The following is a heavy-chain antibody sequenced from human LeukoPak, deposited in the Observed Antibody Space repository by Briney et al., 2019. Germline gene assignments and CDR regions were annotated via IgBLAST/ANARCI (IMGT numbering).Heavy chain of an antibody. CDR3: ARLGRLLLSGWYYYYYYMDV. CDR1: GYTFTSYG. V-gene: IGHV1-18*01. D-gene: IGHD6-19*01. Sequence: GASVKVSCKASGYTFTSYGISWVRQAPGQGLERMGWISAYNGNTNYAQKLQGRVTMTTDTSTSTAYMELRSLRSDDTAVYYCARLGRLLLSGWYYYYYYMDVWGKGTTVTVSS. CDR2: ISAYNGNT. J-gene: IGHJ6*03.